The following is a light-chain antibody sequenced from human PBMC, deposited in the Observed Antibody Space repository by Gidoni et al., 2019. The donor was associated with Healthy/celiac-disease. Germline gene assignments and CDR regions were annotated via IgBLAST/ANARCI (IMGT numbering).Light chain of an antibody. CDR2: GAS. Sequence: EIVMTQSPATLSVSPGERATLSCRASQSVSSNLAWYQQKPGQAPRLLIDGASTRATGIPARFSGSGSGTEFTLTSSSLQSEDFAGYYCQQYNNWPPYTFGQGTKLEIK. J-gene: IGKJ2*01. V-gene: IGKV3-15*01. CDR1: QSVSSN. CDR3: QQYNNWPPYT.